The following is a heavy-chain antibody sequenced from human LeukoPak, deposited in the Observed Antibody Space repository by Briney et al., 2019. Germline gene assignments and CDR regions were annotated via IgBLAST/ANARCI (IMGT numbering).Heavy chain of an antibody. D-gene: IGHD3-22*01. Sequence: ASVEVSCKASGYTFTGCYMHWVRQAPGQGLEWMGRINPNSGGTNYAQKFQGRVTMTRDTSISTAYMELSRLRSDDTAVYYCAISSGYYQYGDFQHWGQGTLVTVSS. CDR3: AISSGYYQYGDFQH. J-gene: IGHJ1*01. V-gene: IGHV1-2*06. CDR2: INPNSGGT. CDR1: GYTFTGCY.